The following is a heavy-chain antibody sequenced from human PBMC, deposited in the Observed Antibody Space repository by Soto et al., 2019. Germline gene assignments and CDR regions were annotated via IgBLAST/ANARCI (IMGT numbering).Heavy chain of an antibody. D-gene: IGHD1-20*01. CDR2: IYYSRST. Sequence: SETLSLTCTVSGGSISSGGYYWSWIRQHPGKGLEWIGYIYYSRSTYYNPSLKSPVTISVDTSKNQFSLKLSSVTAADTAVYYCARLITETSRRGAFEIWAQGTMVTVSS. CDR3: ARLITETSRRGAFEI. V-gene: IGHV4-31*01. J-gene: IGHJ3*02. CDR1: GGSISSGGYY.